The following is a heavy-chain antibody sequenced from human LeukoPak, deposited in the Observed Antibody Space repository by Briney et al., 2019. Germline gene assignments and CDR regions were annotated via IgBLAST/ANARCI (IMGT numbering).Heavy chain of an antibody. CDR1: GFTLSSYG. V-gene: IGHV3-30*02. CDR2: IRYDGSNK. Sequence: GGSLRLSCAASGFTLSSYGMHWVRQAPGKGLEWVAFIRYDGSNKYYADSVKGRFTISRDNSENTLWLQMPSLRAEDTAVYYCAKAPVRGVISHLDYWGQGTLVTVSS. D-gene: IGHD3-10*01. J-gene: IGHJ4*02. CDR3: AKAPVRGVISHLDY.